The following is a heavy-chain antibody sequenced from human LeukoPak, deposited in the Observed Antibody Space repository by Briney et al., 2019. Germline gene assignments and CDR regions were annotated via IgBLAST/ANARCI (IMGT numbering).Heavy chain of an antibody. Sequence: PGRSLRLSCAASGFTFSTYSIHWVRQTPGKGLEWVTVISADGRTQYYSDSVKGRFTISRDNAKNSLYLQMNSLRAEDTALYYCAKANRDNLYYYDSSAPAEEWFDPWGQGTLVTVSS. CDR2: ISADGRTQ. V-gene: IGHV3-30*18. J-gene: IGHJ5*02. CDR3: AKANRDNLYYYDSSAPAEEWFDP. CDR1: GFTFSTYS. D-gene: IGHD3-22*01.